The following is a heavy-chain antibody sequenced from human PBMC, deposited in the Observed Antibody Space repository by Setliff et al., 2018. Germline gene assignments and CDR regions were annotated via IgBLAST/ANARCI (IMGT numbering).Heavy chain of an antibody. J-gene: IGHJ3*02. Sequence: ASVKVSCKTSGYAFITFGMSWVRQAPGQGLEWMGIINPSGGLTRYAQKFQGRVTMTRDMSTSTVYMEVSSLRSEDTAVYYCARERYYNSWSGTSITAPHDAFDIWGQGTMVTVSS. CDR1: GYAFITFG. CDR2: INPSGGLT. D-gene: IGHD3-3*01. CDR3: ARERYYNSWSGTSITAPHDAFDI. V-gene: IGHV1-46*03.